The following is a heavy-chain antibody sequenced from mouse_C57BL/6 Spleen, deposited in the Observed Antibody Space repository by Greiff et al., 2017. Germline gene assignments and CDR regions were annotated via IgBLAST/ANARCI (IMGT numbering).Heavy chain of an antibody. Sequence: VNVVESGPELVKPGASVKISCKASGYAFSSSWMNWVKQRPGKGLEWIGRIYPGDGDTNYNGKFKGKATLTADKSSSTAYMQLSSLTSEDSAVYFCARSLWDDWYFDVWGTGTTVTVSS. J-gene: IGHJ1*03. D-gene: IGHD4-1*01. CDR2: IYPGDGDT. V-gene: IGHV1-82*01. CDR3: ARSLWDDWYFDV. CDR1: GYAFSSSW.